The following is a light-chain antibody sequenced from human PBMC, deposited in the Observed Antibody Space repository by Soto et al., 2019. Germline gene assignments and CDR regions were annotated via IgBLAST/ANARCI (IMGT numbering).Light chain of an antibody. J-gene: IGKJ4*01. CDR2: DAS. CDR3: QQYNSSPLT. Sequence: GDRVTITCRASQSTSSWLAWYHQKPGKAPNLLIYDASSLESGDPSRFSGSGSGTEFTLTTSSLQPDDFATYYCQQYNSSPLTFGGGTKVEIK. V-gene: IGKV1-5*01. CDR1: QSTSSW.